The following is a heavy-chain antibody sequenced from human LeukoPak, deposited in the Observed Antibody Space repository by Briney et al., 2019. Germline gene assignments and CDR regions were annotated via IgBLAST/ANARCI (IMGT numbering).Heavy chain of an antibody. D-gene: IGHD2-2*01. CDR2: ISTYNGNT. CDR3: ARDLEHCRNIICSNSAY. J-gene: IGHJ4*02. V-gene: IGHV1-18*04. CDR1: GYNFDRYG. Sequence: GASVKVSCKGSGYNFDRYGVNWVRQAPGQGLEWVGWISTYNGNTFYAQKFEGSVTMTTDTSTNTVYMDLRSLRSDDTAVYYCARDLEHCRNIICSNSAYWGQGTLVTVSS.